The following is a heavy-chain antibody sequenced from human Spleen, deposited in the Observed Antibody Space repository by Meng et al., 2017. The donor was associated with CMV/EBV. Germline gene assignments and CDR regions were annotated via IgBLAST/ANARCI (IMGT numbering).Heavy chain of an antibody. V-gene: IGHV3-30*04. CDR2: ISYDGSNK. CDR1: GFTFSSYA. J-gene: IGHJ4*02. Sequence: GGSLRLSCAASGFTFSSYAMHWVRQAPGKGLEWVAVISYDGSNKYYADSVKGRFTISRDNSKNTLYLQVNSLRVEDTAVYYCAKWATDTDNDYWGQGALVTVSS. D-gene: IGHD5-12*01. CDR3: AKWATDTDNDY.